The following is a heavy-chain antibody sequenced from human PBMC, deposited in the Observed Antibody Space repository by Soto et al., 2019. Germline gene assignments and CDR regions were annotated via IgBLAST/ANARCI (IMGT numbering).Heavy chain of an antibody. Sequence: QLQLQESGPGLVKPSETLSLTCTVSGGSISSSSYYWGWIRQAPGKGLEWIGSIYYSGSTYYNPSLKSRVTISVDTSKNQFSLKLSSVTAADTAVYYCASLSPDDYGDSGDFDYWGQGTLVTVTS. CDR3: ASLSPDDYGDSGDFDY. CDR2: IYYSGST. CDR1: GGSISSSSYY. D-gene: IGHD4-17*01. J-gene: IGHJ4*02. V-gene: IGHV4-39*01.